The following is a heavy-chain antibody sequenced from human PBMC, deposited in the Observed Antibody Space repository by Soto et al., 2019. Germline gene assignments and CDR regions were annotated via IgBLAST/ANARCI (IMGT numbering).Heavy chain of an antibody. V-gene: IGHV4-34*01. CDR1: GGSFSGYY. CDR2: INHSGST. J-gene: IGHJ5*02. D-gene: IGHD6-13*01. CDR3: ARGRYSSSWYLNWFDP. Sequence: SETLSLTCAVYGGSFSGYYWSWIRQPPGKGLEWIGEINHSGSTNYNPSLKSRVTISVDTSKNQFSLKLSSVTAADTAVYYCARGRYSSSWYLNWFDPWGQGTLVTVSS.